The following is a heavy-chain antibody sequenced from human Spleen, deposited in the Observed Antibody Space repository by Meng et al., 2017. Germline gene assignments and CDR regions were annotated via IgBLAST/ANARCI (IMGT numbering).Heavy chain of an antibody. CDR2: IWYDGSNK. D-gene: IGHD3-10*01. CDR3: ARGGGSGSYYNGLGYFDY. V-gene: IGHV3-33*01. CDR1: TFTFSHYG. Sequence: GESLKISCAASTFTFSHYGMHWVRQAPGKGLEWVAGIWYDGSNKYYADSVKGRFTISRDNSKNTLYLQMNSLRLEDTAVYYCARGGGSGSYYNGLGYFDYWGQGTLVTVSS. J-gene: IGHJ4*02.